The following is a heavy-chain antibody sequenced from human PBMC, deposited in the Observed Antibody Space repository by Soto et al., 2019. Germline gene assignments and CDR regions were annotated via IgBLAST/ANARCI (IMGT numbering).Heavy chain of an antibody. Sequence: ASVNVSFKPSGYTFSNYGITWVRQAPGQPLEWLGWISLYSDGTNYAQKFQGRVSMTTDTSTTTAYMELRSLRSDDTAVYYCARDQVGADEYYFYHYGMDVWGQGTTVTVSS. CDR3: ARDQVGADEYYFYHYGMDV. J-gene: IGHJ6*02. CDR2: ISLYSDGT. D-gene: IGHD2-2*01. V-gene: IGHV1-18*01. CDR1: GYTFSNYG.